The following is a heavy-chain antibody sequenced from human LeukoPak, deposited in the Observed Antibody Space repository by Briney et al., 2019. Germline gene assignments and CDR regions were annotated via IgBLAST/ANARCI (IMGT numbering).Heavy chain of an antibody. CDR2: INPNSGGT. D-gene: IGHD3-22*01. V-gene: IGHV1-2*02. Sequence: ASAKVSCKASGYTFTGYYMHWVRQAPGQGLEWMGWINPNSGGTNYAQKFQGRVTMTRDTSISTAYMELSRLRSDDTAVYYCARAPIAYYDSSGYSRPFDYWGQGTLVTVSS. CDR1: GYTFTGYY. CDR3: ARAPIAYYDSSGYSRPFDY. J-gene: IGHJ4*02.